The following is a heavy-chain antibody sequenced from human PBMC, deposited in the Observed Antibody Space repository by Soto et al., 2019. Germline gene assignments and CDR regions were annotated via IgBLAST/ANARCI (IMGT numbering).Heavy chain of an antibody. CDR3: VRNDWYRFGL. J-gene: IGHJ5*02. V-gene: IGHV4-4*02. CDR1: GGSITSNW. CDR2: IHHSGSF. Sequence: QVQLQESGPGLANPSGTLSLTCAVSGGSITSNWWSWVRQPPGKGLEWSGEIHHSGSFNYNPSLTSRVTISIDKTQNHLSLRLTSVTAADTGVHYCVRNDWYRFGLWGQGTLVSGSS. D-gene: IGHD3-9*01.